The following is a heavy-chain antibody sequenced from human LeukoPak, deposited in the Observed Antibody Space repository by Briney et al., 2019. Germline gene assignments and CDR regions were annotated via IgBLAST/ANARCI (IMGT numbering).Heavy chain of an antibody. V-gene: IGHV4-34*01. D-gene: IGHD6-6*01. Sequence: PSETLSLTCAVYGGSFSGYYWSWIRQPPGKGLEWIGEINHSGSTNYNPSLKSRVTISVDTSKNQFSLKLSSVTAADTAVYYCARPRSSGYFDYWGQGTLVTVSS. CDR2: INHSGST. CDR1: GGSFSGYY. CDR3: ARPRSSGYFDY. J-gene: IGHJ4*02.